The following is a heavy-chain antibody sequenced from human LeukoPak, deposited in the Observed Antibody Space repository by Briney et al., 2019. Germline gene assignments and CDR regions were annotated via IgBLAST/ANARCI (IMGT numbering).Heavy chain of an antibody. D-gene: IGHD3-10*01. J-gene: IGHJ5*02. CDR3: ARGRITMVRGVIIKRFDP. Sequence: PSETLSLTCAVYGGSFSGYYWSWIRQPPGKGLEWIGEINHSGSTNYNPSLKSRVTISVDTSKNQFSLKLSSVTAADTAVYYCARGRITMVRGVIIKRFDPWGQGTLVTVSS. V-gene: IGHV4-34*01. CDR1: GGSFSGYY. CDR2: INHSGST.